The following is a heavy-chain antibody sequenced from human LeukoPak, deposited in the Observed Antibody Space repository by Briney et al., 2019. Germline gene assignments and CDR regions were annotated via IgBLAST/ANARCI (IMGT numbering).Heavy chain of an antibody. Sequence: PSETLSLTCTVWGGFISLYYWTWIRQPVGKGLEWIGYFYYNGNANYNPALKGRVTVSTDSSKNQVSLKLRSVTAADTAVYYCARGVDYNSYYFDSWGQGTLVTVSS. CDR3: ARGVDYNSYYFDS. D-gene: IGHD4-11*01. CDR1: GGFISLYY. J-gene: IGHJ4*01. CDR2: FYYNGNA. V-gene: IGHV4-59*01.